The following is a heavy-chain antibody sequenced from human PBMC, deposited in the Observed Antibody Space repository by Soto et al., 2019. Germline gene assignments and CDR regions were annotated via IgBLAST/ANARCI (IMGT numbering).Heavy chain of an antibody. CDR2: MNHNSGNT. CDR3: ARGVNTMSPFDY. V-gene: IGHV1-8*01. CDR1: GYTFTSYD. Sequence: ASVKVSCMASGYTFTSYDINWARQATGQGLEGMGGMNHNSGNTGYAQKFQGRVTMNRSTSTSTAYMKLSSRRSEDTAVYYCARGVNTMSPFDYGGQGTLVTVSS. D-gene: IGHD3-22*01. J-gene: IGHJ4*02.